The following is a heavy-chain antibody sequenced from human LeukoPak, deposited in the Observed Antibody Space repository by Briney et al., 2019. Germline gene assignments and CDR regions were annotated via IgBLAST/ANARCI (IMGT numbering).Heavy chain of an antibody. CDR2: ISAYNGNT. J-gene: IGHJ3*02. CDR3: ARRKLPADAFDI. CDR1: GYTFTSYG. D-gene: IGHD1-26*01. V-gene: IGHV1-18*01. Sequence: GASANVSCKASGYTFTSYGITWVRQAPGQGLEWMGWISAYNGNTNYAQKLQGRVTMTTDTSTSTAYMELRSLRSDDTAVYYCARRKLPADAFDIWGQGTTVTVSS.